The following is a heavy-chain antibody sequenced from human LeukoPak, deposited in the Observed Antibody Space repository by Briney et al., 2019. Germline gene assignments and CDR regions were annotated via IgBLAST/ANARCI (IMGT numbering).Heavy chain of an antibody. V-gene: IGHV3-74*01. CDR1: GFTFSSYW. J-gene: IGHJ1*01. CDR2: INTDGSST. Sequence: GGSLRLSSAAPGFTFSSYWMHWVRQAPGQGLVWVSRINTDGSSTSYADSVKGRFTISRDNAKSTLYLQMNSLRAEDTAVYYCARGSSSSEYFQHWGQGTLVTVSS. CDR3: ARGSSSSEYFQH. D-gene: IGHD6-6*01.